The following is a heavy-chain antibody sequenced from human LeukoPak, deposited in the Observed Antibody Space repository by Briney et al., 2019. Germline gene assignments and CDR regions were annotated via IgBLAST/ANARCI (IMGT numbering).Heavy chain of an antibody. J-gene: IGHJ4*02. Sequence: SETLSLTCTVSGGSISGYYWSWIRQPPGKGLEWIGYIYYSGSTNYNPSLKSRVTISVDTSKNQFSLKLSSVTAADTAVYYCARDFGVSYSGSYEGGFDYWGQGTLVTVSS. D-gene: IGHD1-26*01. CDR2: IYYSGST. CDR1: GGSISGYY. V-gene: IGHV4-59*01. CDR3: ARDFGVSYSGSYEGGFDY.